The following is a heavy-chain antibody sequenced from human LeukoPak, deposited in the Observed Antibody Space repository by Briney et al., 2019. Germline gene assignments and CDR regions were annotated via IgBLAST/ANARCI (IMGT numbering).Heavy chain of an antibody. CDR2: IYYSGSN. Sequence: PSETLSLTCTVSGGSISSSSYYWGWIRQPPGKVLEWNGSIYYSGSNYYHPSLKSRVTISVDKPKQQSSLSLNSVTAADTAVYYCARGGGYSGCRHTDSWGQGTLVSVSS. D-gene: IGHD5-12*01. CDR1: GGSISSSSYY. V-gene: IGHV4-39*07. CDR3: ARGGGYSGCRHTDS. J-gene: IGHJ4*02.